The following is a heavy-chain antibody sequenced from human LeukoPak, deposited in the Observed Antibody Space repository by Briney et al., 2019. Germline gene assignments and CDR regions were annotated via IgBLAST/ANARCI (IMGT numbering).Heavy chain of an antibody. CDR2: ISAYNGNT. V-gene: IGHV1-18*01. CDR3: ARGNYYGSGSYIGWFDP. Sequence: GASVKVSCKASGYTFTSYGISWVRQAPGQGLEWMGWISAYNGNTNYAQKLQGRVTMTTDTSTSTAYMELRSLRSDDTAVYYCARGNYYGSGSYIGWFDPWGQGTLVTVSS. D-gene: IGHD3-10*01. J-gene: IGHJ5*02. CDR1: GYTFTSYG.